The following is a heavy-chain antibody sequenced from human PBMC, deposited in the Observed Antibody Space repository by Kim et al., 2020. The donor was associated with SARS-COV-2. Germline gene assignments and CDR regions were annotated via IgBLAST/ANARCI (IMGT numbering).Heavy chain of an antibody. CDR2: T. J-gene: IGHJ4*02. D-gene: IGHD1-26*01. CDR3: ARHLDSGSYFDY. V-gene: IGHV5-51*01. Sequence: TRYRPSFQGQVTISADKSTSTAYRQWSSLKASDTAMYYCARHLDSGSYFDYWGQGTLVTVSS.